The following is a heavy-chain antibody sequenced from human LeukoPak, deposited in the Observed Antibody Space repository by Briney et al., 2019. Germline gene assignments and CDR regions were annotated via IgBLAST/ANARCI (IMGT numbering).Heavy chain of an antibody. CDR3: ARDNSGSYGGYFDY. D-gene: IGHD1-26*01. CDR1: GGSISSSSYY. Sequence: SETLSLTCTVSGGSISSSSYYWGWIRQPPGKGLEWIGSIYYSGSTYYNPSLKSRVTISVDTSKNQFSLKLSSVTAADTAVYYCARDNSGSYGGYFDYWGQGTLVTVSS. J-gene: IGHJ4*02. V-gene: IGHV4-39*07. CDR2: IYYSGST.